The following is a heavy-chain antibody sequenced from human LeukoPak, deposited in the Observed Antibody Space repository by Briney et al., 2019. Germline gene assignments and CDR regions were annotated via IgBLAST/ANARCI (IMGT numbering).Heavy chain of an antibody. CDR3: AREVWGTTCYVWGGDNWFDP. Sequence: SETLSLTCTVSGGSISSGGYYWSWIRQPPGKGLEWIGFVYYSGSTYYNPSLNSRVTISIDTSKNQFSLRLSSVTAADTAVYFCAREVWGTTCYVWGGDNWFDPWGQGTLVTVSS. D-gene: IGHD2-2*01. V-gene: IGHV4-31*03. J-gene: IGHJ5*02. CDR2: VYYSGST. CDR1: GGSISSGGYY.